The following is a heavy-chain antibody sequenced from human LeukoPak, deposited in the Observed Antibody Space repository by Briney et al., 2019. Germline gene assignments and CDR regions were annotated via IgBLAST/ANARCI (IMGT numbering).Heavy chain of an antibody. J-gene: IGHJ4*02. CDR1: GYTFTSYV. V-gene: IGHV1-18*01. Sequence: GASVKVSCKASGYTFTSYVISWVRQAPGQGLEWMGWISAYNGNTNYAQKLQGRVTMTTDTSTSTAYMELRSLRSDDTAVYYCARLYCSGGSCSNPFDYWGQGTLVTVSS. CDR3: ARLYCSGGSCSNPFDY. D-gene: IGHD2-15*01. CDR2: ISAYNGNT.